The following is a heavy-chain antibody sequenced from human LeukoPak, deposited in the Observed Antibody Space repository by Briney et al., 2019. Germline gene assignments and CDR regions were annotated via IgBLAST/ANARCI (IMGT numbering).Heavy chain of an antibody. V-gene: IGHV1-8*01. D-gene: IGHD6-19*01. CDR2: MNPNSGNT. CDR3: ARDGTYVAVAGTGPYGMDV. CDR1: GYTFTSYD. Sequence: ASVKVSCKASGYTFTSYDINRVRQATGQGLEWMGWMNPNSGNTGYAQKFQGRVTMTRNTSISTAYMELSSLRSEDTAVYYCARDGTYVAVAGTGPYGMDVWGQGTTVTVSS. J-gene: IGHJ6*02.